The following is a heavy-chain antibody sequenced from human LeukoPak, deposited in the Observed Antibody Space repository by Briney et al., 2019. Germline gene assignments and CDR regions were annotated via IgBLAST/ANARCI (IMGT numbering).Heavy chain of an antibody. V-gene: IGHV4-59*01. CDR1: GGSISSYY. Sequence: PSETLSLTCNVSGGSISSYYWSWIRQPPGKGLEWIGYIYYSGSTNYNPSLKSRVTISVDTSKNQFSLKLSSVTAADTAVYYCARGSTSAYYYYYYMDVWGKGTTVTISS. CDR3: ARGSTSAYYYYYYMDV. J-gene: IGHJ6*03. D-gene: IGHD2-2*01. CDR2: IYYSGST.